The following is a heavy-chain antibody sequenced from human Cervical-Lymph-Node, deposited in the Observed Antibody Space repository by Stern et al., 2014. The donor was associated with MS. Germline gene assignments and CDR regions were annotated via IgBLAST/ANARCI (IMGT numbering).Heavy chain of an antibody. D-gene: IGHD4-17*01. V-gene: IGHV4-31*03. CDR1: GGPISSGGHA. Sequence: QLQLQESGPGLVKPSQTLSLTCTVSGGPISSGGHAWSWIRQHPGKGLEWIGYIYYSGSAFYNPSLKSRVTISADTSKDQFSLNLSSVTAADTAVYYCARDYGDYYFDYWGQGILVTVSS. J-gene: IGHJ4*02. CDR2: IYYSGSA. CDR3: ARDYGDYYFDY.